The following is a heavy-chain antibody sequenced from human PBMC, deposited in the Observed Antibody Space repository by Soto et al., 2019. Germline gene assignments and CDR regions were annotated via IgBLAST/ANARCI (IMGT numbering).Heavy chain of an antibody. J-gene: IGHJ4*02. D-gene: IGHD4-17*01. CDR3: ARGPDYGDYATYFDF. CDR1: GGTFSSYA. V-gene: IGHV1-69*01. Sequence: QVQLVQSGAEVKKPGSSVKVSCKASGGTFSSYAISWVRQAPGQGLEWVGGIIPIFGTANYAQKFQGRVTSTADESTSTADMELSSLRSEDTAVYYCARGPDYGDYATYFDFWGQGTLVTVSA. CDR2: IIPIFGTA.